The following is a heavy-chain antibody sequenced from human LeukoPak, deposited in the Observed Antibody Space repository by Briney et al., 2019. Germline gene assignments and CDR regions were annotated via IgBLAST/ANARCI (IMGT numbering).Heavy chain of an antibody. CDR3: AKDGSSWPFFES. J-gene: IGHJ4*02. CDR2: IYGSGTT. V-gene: IGHV4-4*07. CDR1: GGSMSSFY. Sequence: SETLSLTCTVSGGSMSSFYWSWIRQPAGKGLEWIGRIYGSGTTNYNPALQSRVTMSVGTSKRQFSLKLTSVTAADTAIYYCAKDGSSWPFFESWGQGTPVTVSS. D-gene: IGHD6-13*01.